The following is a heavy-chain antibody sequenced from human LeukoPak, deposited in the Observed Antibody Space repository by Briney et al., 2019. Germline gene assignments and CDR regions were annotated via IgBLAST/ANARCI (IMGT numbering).Heavy chain of an antibody. V-gene: IGHV3-30-3*01. J-gene: IGHJ4*02. Sequence: AGGSLRLSCAASGFTFRSYAMHWVRQAPGKGLEWVAVISYDGSNKYYADSVKGRFTISRDNSKNTLYLQMNSLRAEDTAVYYCARDHFPATYYYDSSGFFDYWGQGTLVTVSS. CDR1: GFTFRSYA. D-gene: IGHD3-22*01. CDR2: ISYDGSNK. CDR3: ARDHFPATYYYDSSGFFDY.